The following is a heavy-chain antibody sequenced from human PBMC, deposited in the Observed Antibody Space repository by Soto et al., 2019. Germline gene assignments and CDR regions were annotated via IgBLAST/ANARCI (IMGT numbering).Heavy chain of an antibody. CDR2: IYYSGST. Sequence: QVQLQESGPGLVKPSETLSLTCTVSGGSVSSGGYYWSWIRQPPGKGLEWIGYIYYSGSTNYNPSLKSRVTISVDTSKNQFSLKLSSVTAADTAVYYCARALRDAFDIWGQGTMVTVSS. J-gene: IGHJ3*02. CDR1: GGSVSSGGYY. CDR3: ARALRDAFDI. V-gene: IGHV4-61*08. D-gene: IGHD3-16*01.